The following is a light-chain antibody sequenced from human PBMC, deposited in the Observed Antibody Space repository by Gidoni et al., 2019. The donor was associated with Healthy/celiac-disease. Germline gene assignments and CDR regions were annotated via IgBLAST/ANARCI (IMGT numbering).Light chain of an antibody. CDR1: QSVGSN. J-gene: IGKJ1*01. CDR2: GAS. V-gene: IGKV3-15*01. CDR3: QQYNNWPPWT. Sequence: EIVLTQSPATLSVSPGERATLSCRASQSVGSNLAWYQQKPGQARRLLIYGASARATEFTLTISSLQSEDFAVYYCQQYNNWPPWTFGQGTKVEIK.